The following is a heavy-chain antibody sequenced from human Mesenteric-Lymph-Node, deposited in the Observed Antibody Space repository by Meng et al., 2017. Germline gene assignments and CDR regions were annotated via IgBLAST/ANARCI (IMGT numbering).Heavy chain of an antibody. Sequence: GESLKISCKGSGYSFTDQWIHWVRQAPGQGLEWMGRMHPNYGDTNLAQTFQGRVTMSRDTSISTAYLELSRLRPDDTAVYYCVRATSALFDYWGQGTLVTVSS. CDR2: MHPNYGDT. J-gene: IGHJ4*02. CDR3: VRATSALFDY. V-gene: IGHV1-2*06. CDR1: GYSFTDQW.